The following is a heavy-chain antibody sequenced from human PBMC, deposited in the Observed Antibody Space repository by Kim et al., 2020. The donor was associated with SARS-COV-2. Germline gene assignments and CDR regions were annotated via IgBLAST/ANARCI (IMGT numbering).Heavy chain of an antibody. V-gene: IGHV4-34*01. D-gene: IGHD2-15*01. CDR1: GGSFSGYY. CDR2: INHSGST. Sequence: SETLSLTCAVYGGSFSGYYWSWIRQPPGKGLEWIGEINHSGSTNYNPSLKSRVTISVDTSKNQFSLKLSSVTAADTAVYYCARGPDIVVVVAATEPYYYYGMDVWGQGTTVTVSS. CDR3: ARGPDIVVVVAATEPYYYYGMDV. J-gene: IGHJ6*02.